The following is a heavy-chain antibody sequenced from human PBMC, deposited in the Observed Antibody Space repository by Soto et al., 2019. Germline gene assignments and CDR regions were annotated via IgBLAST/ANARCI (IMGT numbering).Heavy chain of an antibody. CDR1: GYTFTSYA. Sequence: ASVKVSCKASGYTFTSYAMHWVRQAPGQRLEWMGWINAGNGNTKYSQKFQGRVTITRDTSASTAYMDPVDIATYYCAHRNPLGSGYFDYWGQGILVTVSS. CDR3: LGSGYFDY. V-gene: IGHV1-3*01. J-gene: IGHJ4*02. CDR2: INAGNGNT. D-gene: IGHD5-12*01.